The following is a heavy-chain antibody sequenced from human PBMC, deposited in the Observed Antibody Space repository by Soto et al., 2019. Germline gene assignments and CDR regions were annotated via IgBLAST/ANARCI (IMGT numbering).Heavy chain of an antibody. D-gene: IGHD6-6*01. CDR3: ARLSSPGIDAFDI. J-gene: IGHJ3*02. V-gene: IGHV4-59*08. Sequence: PSEALSLTCTVSGGSISSYYWSWIRQPPGKGLEWIGYIYYSGSTNYNPSLKSRVTISVDTSKNQFSLKLSSVTAADTAVYYCARLSSPGIDAFDIWGQGTMVTVSS. CDR2: IYYSGST. CDR1: GGSISSYY.